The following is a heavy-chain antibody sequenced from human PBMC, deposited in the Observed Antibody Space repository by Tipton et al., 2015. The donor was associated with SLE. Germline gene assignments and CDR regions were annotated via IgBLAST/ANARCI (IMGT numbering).Heavy chain of an antibody. Sequence: TLSLTCTVSGGSISSGGYYWSWFRQHPGKGLEWIGYIYYSGSTNYNPSLKSRVTISVDTSKNPFSLKLSSVTAADTAVYYCARAPDYYDSSGFDYWGQGTLVTVSS. CDR2: IYYSGST. V-gene: IGHV4-61*08. CDR3: ARAPDYYDSSGFDY. CDR1: GGSISSGGYY. J-gene: IGHJ4*02. D-gene: IGHD3-22*01.